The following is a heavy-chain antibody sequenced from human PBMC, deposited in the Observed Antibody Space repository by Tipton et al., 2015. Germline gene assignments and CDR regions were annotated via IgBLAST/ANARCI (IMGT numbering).Heavy chain of an antibody. J-gene: IGHJ6*02. Sequence: SLRLSCVASGFTFSNYGMHWVRQGPGKGLEWVAFISYDGSQRRYGDSVKGRFTISRDNIDDTLFVQMNSLRGDDTAVYYCAKGDNLFGLNVWGQGTAVAVSS. CDR2: ISYDGSQR. CDR3: AKGDNLFGLNV. D-gene: IGHD3/OR15-3a*01. CDR1: GFTFSNYG. V-gene: IGHV3-30*18.